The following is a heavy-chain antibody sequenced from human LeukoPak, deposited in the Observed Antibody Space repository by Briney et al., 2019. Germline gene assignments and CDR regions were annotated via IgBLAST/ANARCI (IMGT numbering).Heavy chain of an antibody. CDR1: GFTVSSNY. CDR3: AKDMSDSSGWYPYYGMDV. D-gene: IGHD6-19*01. Sequence: AGGSLRLSCAASGFTVSSNYMSWVRQAPGKGLEWVSVIYSGGSTYYADSVKGRLTISRDNSKNTLYLQMNSLRAEDTAVYYCAKDMSDSSGWYPYYGMDVWGKGTTVTVSS. J-gene: IGHJ6*04. CDR2: IYSGGST. V-gene: IGHV3-53*01.